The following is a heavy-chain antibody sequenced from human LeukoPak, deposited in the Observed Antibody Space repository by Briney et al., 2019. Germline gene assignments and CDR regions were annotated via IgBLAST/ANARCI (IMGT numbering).Heavy chain of an antibody. D-gene: IGHD3-22*01. CDR2: ISGSGGST. CDR1: RFTFSSYG. V-gene: IGHV3-23*01. J-gene: IGHJ4*02. Sequence: GGSLRLSCAASRFTFSSYGMSWVRQAPGKGLEWVSTISGSGGSTYYADSVKGRFTISRDNSKNTLYLQMNSLRDEDTAVYYCAKSSYYDASGYYREYYFDYWGQGTLVTVSS. CDR3: AKSSYYDASGYYREYYFDY.